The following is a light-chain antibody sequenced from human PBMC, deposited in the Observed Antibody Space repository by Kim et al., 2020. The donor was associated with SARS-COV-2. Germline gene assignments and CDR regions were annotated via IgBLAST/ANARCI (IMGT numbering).Light chain of an antibody. J-gene: IGLJ3*02. CDR3: QSYDSSLSGSRV. CDR2: GNN. V-gene: IGLV1-40*01. CDR1: SSNIGAGYD. Sequence: QSVLTQPPSVSGAPGQRVTISCTGTSSNIGAGYDVHWYQQLPGTAPKLRIHGNNNRPSGVPDRFSGSKSGTSASLAITGLQAEDEADYYCQSYDSSLSGSRVFGGGTQLTVL.